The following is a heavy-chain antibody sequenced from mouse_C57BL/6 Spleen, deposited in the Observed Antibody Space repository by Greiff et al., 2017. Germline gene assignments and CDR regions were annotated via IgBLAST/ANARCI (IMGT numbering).Heavy chain of an antibody. CDR3: ARYHYGSSYEYFEV. J-gene: IGHJ1*03. CDR1: GYTFTDYY. D-gene: IGHD1-1*01. CDR2: IYPGSGNT. Sequence: QVQLQQSGAELVRPGASVKLSCKASGYTFTDYYINWVKQRPGQGLEWIARIYPGSGNTYYNEKFKGKATLTAEKSSSTAYMQLSSLTSADSAVYFCARYHYGSSYEYFEVWGTGPTVTVSS. V-gene: IGHV1-76*01.